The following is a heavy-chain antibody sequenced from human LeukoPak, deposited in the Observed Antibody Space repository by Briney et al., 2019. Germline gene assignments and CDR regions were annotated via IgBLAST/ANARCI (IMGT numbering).Heavy chain of an antibody. CDR2: LSFDGAHK. Sequence: PERSLRLSCAASGFTFRHYAVHWVRQAPGRGLEWVAVLSFDGAHKYYAESVKGRFTISKDNSNNTLFLQMDSLRLDDTALYYCVRARAGGLDYWGQGTLVTVSS. D-gene: IGHD3-16*01. CDR1: GFTFRHYA. J-gene: IGHJ4*02. CDR3: VRARAGGLDY. V-gene: IGHV3-30*04.